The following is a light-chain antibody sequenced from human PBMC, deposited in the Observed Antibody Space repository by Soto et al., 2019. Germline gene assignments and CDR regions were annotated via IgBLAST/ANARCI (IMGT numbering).Light chain of an antibody. CDR2: YDD. J-gene: IGLJ2*01. V-gene: IGLV1-36*01. Sequence: QSVLTQPPSVSEAPGQRVTISCSGRRSNIVKNAVNCYQQVPGKAPKLLIYYDDLLPSGVSDRFSGSKSGTSAALAISGLQSEEEADDYCEEWDDSLNGPVFGGGTKLTVL. CDR3: EEWDDSLNGPV. CDR1: RSNIVKNA.